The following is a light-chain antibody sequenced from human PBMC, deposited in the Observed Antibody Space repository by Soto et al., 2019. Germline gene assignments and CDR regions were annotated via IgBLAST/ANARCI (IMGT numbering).Light chain of an antibody. CDR2: GAS. Sequence: EIVMTQSPATLSVSPGERATLSCSASQSVSSNLAWYQQRPGQAPRLLIYGASTRATGIPARFSGSGSGTEFTLTISSLQSEDYAVYYCQPYNDWPSWTFGQGTKVDIK. CDR3: QPYNDWPSWT. V-gene: IGKV3-15*01. CDR1: QSVSSN. J-gene: IGKJ1*01.